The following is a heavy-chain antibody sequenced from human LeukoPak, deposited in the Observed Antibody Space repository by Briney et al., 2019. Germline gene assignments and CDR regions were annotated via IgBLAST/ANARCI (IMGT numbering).Heavy chain of an antibody. Sequence: PGGSLRLSCAASGFTFSSYAMSWARQAPGKGLEWVSDISGSGGSTYYADSVKGRFTISRDNSKNTLYLQMNSLRAEDTAVYYCAKDIYGDYGGLDYWGQGTLVTVSS. CDR3: AKDIYGDYGGLDY. CDR1: GFTFSSYA. J-gene: IGHJ4*02. D-gene: IGHD4-17*01. V-gene: IGHV3-23*01. CDR2: ISGSGGST.